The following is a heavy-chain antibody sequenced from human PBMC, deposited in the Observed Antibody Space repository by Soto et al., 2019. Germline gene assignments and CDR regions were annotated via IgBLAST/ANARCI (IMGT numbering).Heavy chain of an antibody. CDR2: ISAYNGNT. Sequence: ASVKVSCKASGCTFTSYGISWVRQAPGQGLEWMGWISAYNGNTNYAQKLQGRVTMTTDTSTSTAYMELRSLRSDDTAVYYCARGGRPGYCSSTSCYVRNNWFDPWGQGTLVTVSS. D-gene: IGHD2-2*01. V-gene: IGHV1-18*01. CDR1: GCTFTSYG. J-gene: IGHJ5*02. CDR3: ARGGRPGYCSSTSCYVRNNWFDP.